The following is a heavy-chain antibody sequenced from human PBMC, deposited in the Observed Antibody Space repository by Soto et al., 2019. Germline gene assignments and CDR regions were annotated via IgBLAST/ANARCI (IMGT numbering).Heavy chain of an antibody. CDR1: GGTFSSYA. CDR3: ARGPYDSSPFDY. V-gene: IGHV1-69*13. J-gene: IGHJ4*02. Sequence: ASVKVSGKASGGTFSSYAISWVRQAPGQGLEWMGGIIPIFGTANYAQKFQGRVTITADESTSTAYMELSSLRSEDTAVYYCARGPYDSSPFDYWGQGTLVTVSS. CDR2: IIPIFGTA. D-gene: IGHD3-22*01.